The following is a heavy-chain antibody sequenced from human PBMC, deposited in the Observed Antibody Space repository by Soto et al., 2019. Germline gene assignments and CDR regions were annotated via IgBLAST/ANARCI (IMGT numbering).Heavy chain of an antibody. CDR3: ARFNYGDYVSSYYYYGMDV. V-gene: IGHV1-18*01. D-gene: IGHD4-17*01. Sequence: QVQLVQSGAEVKKPGASVKVSCKASGYTFTSYGISWVRQAPGQGLEWMGWISAYNGNTNYAQKLQGRVTMTTDTXXSXAXXELRSLRSDDTAVYYCARFNYGDYVSSYYYYGMDVWGQGTTVTVSS. CDR2: ISAYNGNT. CDR1: GYTFTSYG. J-gene: IGHJ6*02.